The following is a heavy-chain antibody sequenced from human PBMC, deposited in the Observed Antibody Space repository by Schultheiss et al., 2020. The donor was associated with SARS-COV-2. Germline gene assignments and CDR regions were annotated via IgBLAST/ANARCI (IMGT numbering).Heavy chain of an antibody. CDR1: GGTFSSYA. J-gene: IGHJ3*02. Sequence: ASVKVSCKASGGTFSSYAISWVRQAPGQGLEWMGWISAYNGNTNYAQKLHGRVTMTTDTSTSTAYMELRSLRSDDTAVYYCARSAVVGVTVDAFDIWGQGTMVTVSS. CDR3: ARSAVVGVTVDAFDI. CDR2: ISAYNGNT. D-gene: IGHD3-16*02. V-gene: IGHV1-18*01.